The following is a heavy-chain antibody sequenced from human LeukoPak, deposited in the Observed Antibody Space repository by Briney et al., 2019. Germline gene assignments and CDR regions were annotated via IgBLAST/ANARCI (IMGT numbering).Heavy chain of an antibody. CDR2: IIPIFGTA. CDR3: ARGIDYDSSGYPAGNWFDP. D-gene: IGHD3-22*01. J-gene: IGHJ5*02. V-gene: IGHV1-69*13. Sequence: SVKVSCKASGGTFSSYAISWVRQATGQGLEWMGGIIPIFGTANYAQKFQGRVTITADESTSTAYMELSSLRSEDTAVYYCARGIDYDSSGYPAGNWFDPWGQGTLVTVSS. CDR1: GGTFSSYA.